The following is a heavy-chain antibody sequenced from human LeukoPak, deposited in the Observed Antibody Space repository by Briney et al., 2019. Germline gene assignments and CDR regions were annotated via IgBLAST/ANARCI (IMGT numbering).Heavy chain of an antibody. D-gene: IGHD1-1*01. Sequence: PGGSLRLSCAASGFTFSVYGMYWVRQAPGKGLEWVAVIWYDGTNENYADSVRGRFTISRDNSKNTLYLQMNSLRAEDTAVYYCARDRTLAHEGQDYWGQGTLVTVSS. CDR2: IWYDGTNE. CDR3: ARDRTLAHEGQDY. J-gene: IGHJ4*02. CDR1: GFTFSVYG. V-gene: IGHV3-33*01.